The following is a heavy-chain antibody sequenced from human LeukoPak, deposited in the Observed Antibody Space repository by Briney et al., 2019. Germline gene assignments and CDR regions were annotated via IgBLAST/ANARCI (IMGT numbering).Heavy chain of an antibody. CDR3: ARANGYMSYYGSGSYYIIY. D-gene: IGHD3-10*01. CDR2: INHSGST. Sequence: SETLSLTCAVYGGSFSGYYWSWIRQPPGEGLEWIGEINHSGSTNYNPSLKSRVTISVDTSKNQFSLKLSSVTAADTAVYYCARANGYMSYYGSGSYYIIYWGQGTLVTVSS. J-gene: IGHJ4*02. V-gene: IGHV4-34*01. CDR1: GGSFSGYY.